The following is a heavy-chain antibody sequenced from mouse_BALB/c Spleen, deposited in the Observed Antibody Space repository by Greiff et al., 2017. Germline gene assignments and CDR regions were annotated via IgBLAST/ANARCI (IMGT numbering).Heavy chain of an antibody. Sequence: VQLKQSGPGLVKPSQSLSLTCTVTGYSITSDYAWNWIRQFPGNKLEWMGYISYSGSTSYNPSLKSRISITRDTSKNQFFLQLNSVTTEDTATYYCARSGGNSAWFAYWGQGTLVTVSA. D-gene: IGHD2-1*01. CDR1: GYSITSDYA. V-gene: IGHV3-2*02. CDR3: ARSGGNSAWFAY. CDR2: ISYSGST. J-gene: IGHJ3*01.